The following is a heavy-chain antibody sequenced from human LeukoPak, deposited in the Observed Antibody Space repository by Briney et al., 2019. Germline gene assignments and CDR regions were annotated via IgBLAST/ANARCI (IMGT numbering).Heavy chain of an antibody. V-gene: IGHV3-7*01. CDR2: IKQDGSEK. Sequence: GVSLRLSCAASGFTFSTNGMSWVRQAPGKGLEWVANIKQDGSEKYYVDSVKGRFTISRDNAKNSLYLQMNSLRAEDTAVYYCARVLTVGGTMGWYFDYWGQGALVTASS. CDR3: ARVLTVGGTMGWYFDY. CDR1: GFTFSTNG. J-gene: IGHJ4*02. D-gene: IGHD6-19*01.